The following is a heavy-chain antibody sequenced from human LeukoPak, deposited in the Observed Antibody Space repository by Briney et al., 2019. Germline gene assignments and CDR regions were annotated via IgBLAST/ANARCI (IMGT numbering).Heavy chain of an antibody. V-gene: IGHV3-53*01. D-gene: IGHD3-22*01. J-gene: IGHJ6*02. Sequence: GGSLRLSCAASGFSFSSHSMNWVRQAPGKGLEWVSVIYSGGSTYYADSVKGRFTISRDNSKNTLYLQMNSLRAEDTAVYYCARVDYYDSSGYYYGMDVWGQGTTVTVSS. CDR1: GFSFSSHS. CDR3: ARVDYYDSSGYYYGMDV. CDR2: IYSGGST.